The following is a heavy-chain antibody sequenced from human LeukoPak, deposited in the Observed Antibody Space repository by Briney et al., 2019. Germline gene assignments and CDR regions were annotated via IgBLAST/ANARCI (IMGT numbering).Heavy chain of an antibody. Sequence: PSVALSLTCAVYGESFSGYNWNWIRQSPGKGLECIGHINSNGNTDYNPSLKTRVTMSVDTARNQLSLKVASVTAADTALYYCARETLWGTYRRFYHLYSWGRGTLVIVS. CDR1: GESFSGYN. D-gene: IGHD3-16*02. J-gene: IGHJ4*02. CDR3: ARETLWGTYRRFYHLYS. CDR2: INSNGNT. V-gene: IGHV4-34*01.